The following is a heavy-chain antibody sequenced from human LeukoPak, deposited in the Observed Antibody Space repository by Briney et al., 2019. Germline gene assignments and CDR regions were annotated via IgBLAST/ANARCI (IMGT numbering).Heavy chain of an antibody. V-gene: IGHV3-74*01. CDR1: GFTFNSYW. D-gene: IGHD3-10*02. Sequence: GGSLRLCCAASGFTFNSYWMHWVRQVPGKGLVGVSRINTDGTRTNYVDSAKGRFTISRDNAKNTLYLQMNSLRVDDTAVYFCARDLCWGCFDDWGQGNLVTVSS. CDR2: INTDGTRT. J-gene: IGHJ4*02. CDR3: ARDLCWGCFDD.